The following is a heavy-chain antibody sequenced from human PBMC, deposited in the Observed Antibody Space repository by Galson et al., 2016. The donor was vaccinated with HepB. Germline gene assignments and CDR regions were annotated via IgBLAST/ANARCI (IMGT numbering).Heavy chain of an antibody. Sequence: SLRLSCAASGFPFSSYAVRWVRQAPGKGLEWVAVVSYDGNNKYYADSVNGRFTISRDNSNNTVHLQMNNLKVEDMAIYYCAKDWAAGGNWYFEYWGQGTLVTVSS. V-gene: IGHV3-30*04. CDR1: GFPFSSYA. CDR3: AKDWAAGGNWYFEY. J-gene: IGHJ4*02. CDR2: VSYDGNNK. D-gene: IGHD6-13*01.